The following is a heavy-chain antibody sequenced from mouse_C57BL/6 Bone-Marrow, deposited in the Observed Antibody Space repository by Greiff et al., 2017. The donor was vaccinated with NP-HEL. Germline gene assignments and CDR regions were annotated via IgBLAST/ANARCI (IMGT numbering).Heavy chain of an antibody. CDR2: INPSNGGT. D-gene: IGHD2-5*01. CDR3: ARWNSNSPWFAY. J-gene: IGHJ3*01. CDR1: GYTFTSYW. Sequence: VQLQQSGTELVKPGASVKLSCKASGYTFTSYWMHWVKQRPGQGLEWIGNINPSNGGTNYNEKFKSKATLTVDKSSSTAYMQLSSLTSEDSAVYYCARWNSNSPWFAYWGQGTLVTVSA. V-gene: IGHV1-53*01.